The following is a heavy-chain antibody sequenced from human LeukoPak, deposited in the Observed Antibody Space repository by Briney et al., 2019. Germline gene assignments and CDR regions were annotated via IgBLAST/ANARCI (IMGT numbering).Heavy chain of an antibody. CDR3: AKDRYSSGPGEIDY. D-gene: IGHD6-19*01. CDR2: ISGSGGST. V-gene: IGHV3-23*01. J-gene: IGHJ4*02. CDR1: GFTFSSYA. Sequence: PRGSLRLSCAASGFTFSSYAMSWVRQAPGKGLEWVSAISGSGGSTYYADSVKGRFTISRDNSKNTLYLQMNSLRAGDTAVYYCAKDRYSSGPGEIDYWGQGTLVTVSS.